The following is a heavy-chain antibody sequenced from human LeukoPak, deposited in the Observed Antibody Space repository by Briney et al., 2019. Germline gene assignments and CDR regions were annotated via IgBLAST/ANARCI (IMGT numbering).Heavy chain of an antibody. D-gene: IGHD6-13*01. CDR1: GYSISSGYY. Sequence: SETLSLTCTVSGYSISSGYYWGWIRQPPGKGLEWIGSIYHSGSTYYNPSLKSLVTISVDTSKNQFSLKLSSVTAADTAVYYCARGAIAAAGDYYFDYWGQGTLVTVSS. V-gene: IGHV4-38-2*02. CDR3: ARGAIAAAGDYYFDY. CDR2: IYHSGST. J-gene: IGHJ4*02.